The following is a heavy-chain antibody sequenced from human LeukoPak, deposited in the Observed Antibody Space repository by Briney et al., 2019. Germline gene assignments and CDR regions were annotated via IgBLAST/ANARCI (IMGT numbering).Heavy chain of an antibody. J-gene: IGHJ6*03. CDR1: GYTFTSYG. CDR3: ASNFGYTGYYYYYMDV. Sequence: GASVKVSCKASGYTFTSYGISWVRQAPGQGLEWMGWIGAYNGNTNYAQKLQGRVTMTTDTSTSTAYMELRSLRSDNTAVYYCASNFGYTGYYYYYMDVWGKGTTVTVSS. CDR2: IGAYNGNT. D-gene: IGHD6-13*01. V-gene: IGHV1-18*01.